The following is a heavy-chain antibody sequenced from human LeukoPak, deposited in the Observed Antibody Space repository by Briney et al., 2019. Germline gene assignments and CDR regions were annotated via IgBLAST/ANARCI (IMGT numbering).Heavy chain of an antibody. D-gene: IGHD3-10*01. CDR2: ISSTGSTI. Sequence: PGGSLRLSCAASGFTFSNYEMNWVRQAPGKGLEWVSYISSTGSTIYYADSAKGRFTISRDNAKNSLYLQMNSLRAEDTAVYYCARYYGSGSTFDYWGQGTLVTVSS. CDR3: ARYYGSGSTFDY. CDR1: GFTFSNYE. V-gene: IGHV3-48*03. J-gene: IGHJ4*02.